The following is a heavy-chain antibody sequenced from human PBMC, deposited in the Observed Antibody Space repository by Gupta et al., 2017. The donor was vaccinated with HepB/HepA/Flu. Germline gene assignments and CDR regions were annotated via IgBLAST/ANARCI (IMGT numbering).Heavy chain of an antibody. Sequence: QVQLQESGPGLVKASATLSLTCTVSGVSVTNYYWSWIRRPPGKGLEWIAYILYGGNTSYNPSLKSRVTISLLTAKNQFSLKLNSATAADTAVYYCARHSSNLGHLAPWGQGTLVTVSS. D-gene: IGHD3-16*01. J-gene: IGHJ5*02. CDR1: GVSVTNYY. CDR2: ILYGGNT. CDR3: ARHSSNLGHLAP. V-gene: IGHV4-59*08.